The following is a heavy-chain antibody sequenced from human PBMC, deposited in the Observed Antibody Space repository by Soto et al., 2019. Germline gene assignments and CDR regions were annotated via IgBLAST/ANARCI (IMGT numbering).Heavy chain of an antibody. D-gene: IGHD3-3*01. J-gene: IGHJ4*02. Sequence: GGSLRLSCAASGFTFSTYAMSWVRHAPGEGLEWVSSISGSAGSTYYADSVKGRFTISRDNSKNTLYLQMNSLRAEDTAVYYCAKDYEFTRPYYLDYWGQGTLVTVSS. V-gene: IGHV3-23*01. CDR3: AKDYEFTRPYYLDY. CDR1: GFTFSTYA. CDR2: ISGSAGST.